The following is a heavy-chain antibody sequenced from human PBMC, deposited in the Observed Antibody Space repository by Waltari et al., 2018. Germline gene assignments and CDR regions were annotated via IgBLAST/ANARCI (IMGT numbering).Heavy chain of an antibody. CDR1: GFTFTNYA. Sequence: EVQLVESGGGLVQPGGSLRLSCAVAGFTFTNYALNWVRRAPGKGLEWISYISSTYEITYADSVRGRFTISRDSGKNSLYLQMNSLRDDDTAVYYCARDTAWAFDYWGQGILVTVSS. CDR3: ARDTAWAFDY. CDR2: ISSTYEI. J-gene: IGHJ4*02. V-gene: IGHV3-48*02. D-gene: IGHD7-27*01.